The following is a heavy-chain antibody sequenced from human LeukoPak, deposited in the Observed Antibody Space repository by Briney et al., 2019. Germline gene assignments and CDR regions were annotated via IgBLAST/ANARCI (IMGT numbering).Heavy chain of an antibody. CDR1: GFTFSSYG. V-gene: IGHV3-33*06. CDR3: AKDLNDFWSGYLFDY. CDR2: IWYDGSNK. D-gene: IGHD3-3*01. Sequence: GGSLRLSCAASGFTFSSYGMHSVRQAPGKGLEWVAVIWYDGSNKYYEDSVKGRFTISRDNSNNTLYLQMNSLRAEDTAVYYCAKDLNDFWSGYLFDYWGQGTLVTVSS. J-gene: IGHJ4*02.